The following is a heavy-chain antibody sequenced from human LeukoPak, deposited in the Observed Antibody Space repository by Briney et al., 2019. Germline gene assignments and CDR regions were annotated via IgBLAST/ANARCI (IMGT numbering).Heavy chain of an antibody. J-gene: IGHJ4*02. CDR3: ARGKRGKGLKTYYYDSSGYWPIDY. D-gene: IGHD3-22*01. V-gene: IGHV4-34*01. CDR2: INHSGST. CDR1: GGSFSGYY. Sequence: PSETLSLTCAVYGGSFSGYYWSWIRQPPGKGLEWIGEINHSGSTYYNPSLKSRVTISVDTSKNQFSLKLSSVTAADTAVYYCARGKRGKGLKTYYYDSSGYWPIDYWGQGTLVTVSS.